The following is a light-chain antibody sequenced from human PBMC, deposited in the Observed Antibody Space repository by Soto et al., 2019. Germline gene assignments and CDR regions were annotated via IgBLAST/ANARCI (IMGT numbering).Light chain of an antibody. CDR3: QQYNSYPWT. Sequence: DIQMTKFPSTLSASVGDRVTIPCRASQSISSWLAWYQQKPGKAPKLLIYDASSLESGVPSRFSGSGSGTEFTLTISSLQPDDFATYYCQQYNSYPWTFGQGTKVDIK. CDR1: QSISSW. V-gene: IGKV1-5*01. J-gene: IGKJ1*01. CDR2: DAS.